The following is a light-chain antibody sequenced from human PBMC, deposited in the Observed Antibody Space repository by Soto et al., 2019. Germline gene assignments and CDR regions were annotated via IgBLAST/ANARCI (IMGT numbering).Light chain of an antibody. CDR3: QTWGTGIQV. Sequence: QPALTQSPSASASLGASVKLTCTLRSGHSSYAIAWHQQQPEKGPRYLMKLNSDGSHSKGDGIPDRFSGSSSGAERYLTISSLQSEDEADYYCQTWGTGIQVFGGGTKLTVL. CDR2: LNSDGSH. CDR1: SGHSSYA. V-gene: IGLV4-69*01. J-gene: IGLJ2*01.